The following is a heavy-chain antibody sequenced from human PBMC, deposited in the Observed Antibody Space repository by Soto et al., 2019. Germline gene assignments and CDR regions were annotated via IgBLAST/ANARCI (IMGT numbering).Heavy chain of an antibody. D-gene: IGHD3-22*01. CDR3: ARQIYDSDTGPNFQYYFDS. CDR2: IIPIFGTA. Sequence: SVKVSCKASGGTFSSYAISWVRQAPGQGLEWMGGIIPIFGTANYAQKFQGRVTITADESTSTAYMELSSLRSEDTAVYYCARQIYDSDTGPNFQYYFDSWGQGTPVTVSS. CDR1: GGTFSSYA. J-gene: IGHJ4*02. V-gene: IGHV1-69*13.